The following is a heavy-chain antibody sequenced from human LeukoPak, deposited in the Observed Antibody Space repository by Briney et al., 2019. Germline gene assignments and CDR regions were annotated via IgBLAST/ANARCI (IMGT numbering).Heavy chain of an antibody. Sequence: PGGSLRLFCSASGFTFRSYAMNGVRQAPGKGLEWVSSISGSSDDTWYGDSVKGRFIISRDNSKNMLSLQMNSLRAEDTAIYYCAKGTVVTTHPLADYWGQGTLVTVSP. D-gene: IGHD2-21*02. CDR3: AKGTVVTTHPLADY. J-gene: IGHJ4*02. CDR2: ISGSSDDT. CDR1: GFTFRSYA. V-gene: IGHV3-23*01.